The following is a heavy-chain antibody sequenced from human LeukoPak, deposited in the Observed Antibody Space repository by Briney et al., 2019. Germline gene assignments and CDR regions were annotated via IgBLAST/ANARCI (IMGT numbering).Heavy chain of an antibody. CDR1: GFTFSNFA. CDR3: ARDLSGSWTIDY. CDR2: LSGDERRI. V-gene: IGHV3-30*04. Sequence: PGTSLRLSCVASGFTFSNFAMHLVRQAPGKGLDWVAALSGDERRIHYADSVKGRFTISRDNSKNTLYLQMNSLRAEDTAVYSCARDLSGSWTIDYWGQGILVTVSS. J-gene: IGHJ4*02. D-gene: IGHD6-13*01.